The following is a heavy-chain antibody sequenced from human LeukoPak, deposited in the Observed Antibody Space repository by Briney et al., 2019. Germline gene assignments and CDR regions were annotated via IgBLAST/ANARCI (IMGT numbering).Heavy chain of an antibody. Sequence: SVKVSCKASGGTFSSYAISWVRQAPGQGLEWMGGIIPILGTASDAQKFQGRVTMTEDTSTDTAYMELSSLRSEDTAVYYCATVGYYYDSSGYWGQGTLVTVSS. V-gene: IGHV1-69*06. J-gene: IGHJ4*02. CDR2: IIPILGTA. D-gene: IGHD3-22*01. CDR3: ATVGYYYDSSGY. CDR1: GGTFSSYA.